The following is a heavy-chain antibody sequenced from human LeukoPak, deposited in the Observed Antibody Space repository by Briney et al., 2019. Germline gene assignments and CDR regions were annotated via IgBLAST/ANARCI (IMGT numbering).Heavy chain of an antibody. V-gene: IGHV3-7*01. J-gene: IGHJ3*02. Sequence: GGSLRLSCAASGFTFRSYWMDWVRQAPGKGLEWVANIKQDGIEKYFVDSVKGRFAISRDNAKNSLYLQMNNLRAEDTAVYYCAREAMVRVVPDAFDIWGQGTMVTVSS. CDR3: AREAMVRVVPDAFDI. D-gene: IGHD3-10*01. CDR1: GFTFRSYW. CDR2: IKQDGIEK.